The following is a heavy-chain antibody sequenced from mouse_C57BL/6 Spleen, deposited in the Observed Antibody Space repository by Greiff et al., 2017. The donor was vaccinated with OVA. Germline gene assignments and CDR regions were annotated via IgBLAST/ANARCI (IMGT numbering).Heavy chain of an antibody. V-gene: IGHV1-62-2*01. CDR3: ARHEDGYGNYGYFDV. CDR2: FYPGSGSI. J-gene: IGHJ1*03. CDR1: GYTFTEYT. D-gene: IGHD2-1*01. Sequence: LVESGAELVKPGASVKLSCKASGYTFTEYTIHWVKQRSGQGLEWIGWFYPGSGSIKYNEKFNDKATLTADKSSSTVYMELSRLTSEDSAVYFCARHEDGYGNYGYFDVWGTGTTVTVSS.